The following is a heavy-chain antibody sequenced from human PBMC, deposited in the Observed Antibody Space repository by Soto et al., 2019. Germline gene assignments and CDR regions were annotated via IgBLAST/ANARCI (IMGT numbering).Heavy chain of an antibody. V-gene: IGHV3-7*01. CDR3: ARDESYDILTGYYTPQRFDY. D-gene: IGHD3-9*01. Sequence: LRLSCAVSGFTFSSYWMSWVRQAPGKGLEWLANIKQDGSEKYYVDSVEGRFTISRDNAKNSLYLQMNSLRAEDTAVYYCARDESYDILTGYYTPQRFDYWGQGSLVTVSS. CDR1: GFTFSSYW. CDR2: IKQDGSEK. J-gene: IGHJ4*02.